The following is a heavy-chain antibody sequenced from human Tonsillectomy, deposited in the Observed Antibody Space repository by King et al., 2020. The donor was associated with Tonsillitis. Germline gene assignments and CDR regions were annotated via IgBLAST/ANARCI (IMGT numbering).Heavy chain of an antibody. CDR1: GYTFTNYG. CDR3: ARPRGGDYDYYFDY. CDR2: ISPYNDNT. V-gene: IGHV1-18*01. J-gene: IGHJ4*02. D-gene: IGHD3-16*01. Sequence: VQLVESGAEVKKPGASVKVSCKASGYTFTNYGISWVRQAPGQGLEWMGWISPYNDNTHYVQNFQGRVTMTKDTSTSTAYMELRSLRSDDTAVYYCARPRGGDYDYYFDYWGQGTLVTVSS.